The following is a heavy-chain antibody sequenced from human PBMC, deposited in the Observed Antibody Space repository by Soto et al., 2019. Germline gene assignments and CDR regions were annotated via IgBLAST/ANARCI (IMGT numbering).Heavy chain of an antibody. Sequence: SETLSLTCTVSGGSISSGDYYWSWIRQPPGKGLEWIGYIYYSGSTYYNPSPKSRVTISVDTSKNQFSLKLSSVTAADTAVYYCARARITMIAVAAYDAFDIWGQGTMVTVSS. D-gene: IGHD3-22*01. CDR2: IYYSGST. CDR1: GGSISSGDYY. CDR3: ARARITMIAVAAYDAFDI. J-gene: IGHJ3*02. V-gene: IGHV4-30-4*01.